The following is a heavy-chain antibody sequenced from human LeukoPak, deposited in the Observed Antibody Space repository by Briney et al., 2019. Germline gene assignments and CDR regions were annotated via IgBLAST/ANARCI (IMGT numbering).Heavy chain of an antibody. CDR2: ISYDGSNK. V-gene: IGHV3-30-3*01. J-gene: IGHJ3*01. CDR3: ARARSSGSHRVVNAFDV. Sequence: PGGSLRLSCAASGFTFSSYAMHWVRQAPGKGLEWVAVISYDGSNKYYVDSVKGRFTISRDNSKNTLYLQMNSLRAEDTAVYYCARARSSGSHRVVNAFDVWGQGTMVTVSS. CDR1: GFTFSSYA. D-gene: IGHD1-26*01.